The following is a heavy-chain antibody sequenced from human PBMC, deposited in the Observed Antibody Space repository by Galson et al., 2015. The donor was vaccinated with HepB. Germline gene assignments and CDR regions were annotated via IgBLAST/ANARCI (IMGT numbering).Heavy chain of an antibody. CDR3: ARDIVVVVAASDNHYYGMDV. Sequence: PALVKPTQTLTLTCTFSGFSLSTSGMRVSWIRQPPGKALEWLARIDWDDDKFYSTSLKTRLTISKDTSKNQVVLTMTNMDPVGTATYYCARDIVVVVAASDNHYYGMDVWGQGTTVTVSS. D-gene: IGHD2-15*01. CDR2: IDWDDDK. CDR1: GFSLSTSGMR. V-gene: IGHV2-70*04. J-gene: IGHJ6*02.